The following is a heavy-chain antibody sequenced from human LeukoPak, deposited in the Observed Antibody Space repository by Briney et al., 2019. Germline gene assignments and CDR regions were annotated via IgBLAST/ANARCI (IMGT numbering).Heavy chain of an antibody. D-gene: IGHD3-22*01. J-gene: IGHJ4*02. V-gene: IGHV3-21*01. CDR3: ARDNDYDGSGSLDY. Sequence: PGGSLRLSCAASGFTFSSYSMNWVRQAPGKGLEWVSSISSSSSYIYYADSVKGRFTISRDNAKNSLYLQMNSLRAEDTAVYHCARDNDYDGSGSLDYWGQGTLVTVSS. CDR2: ISSSSSYI. CDR1: GFTFSSYS.